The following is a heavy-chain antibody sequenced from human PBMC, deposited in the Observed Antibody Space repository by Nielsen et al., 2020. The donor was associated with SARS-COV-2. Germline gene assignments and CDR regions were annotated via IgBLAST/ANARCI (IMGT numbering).Heavy chain of an antibody. CDR3: AREGYNYGCDY. J-gene: IGHJ4*02. CDR2: INPNSGGT. Sequence: ASVKVSCKASGYTFTSYAMNWVRQAPGQGLEWMGRINPNSGGTNYAQKFQGRVTMTRDTSISTAYMELSRLRSDDTAVYYCAREGYNYGCDYWGQGTLVTVSS. CDR1: GYTFTSYA. V-gene: IGHV1-2*06. D-gene: IGHD1-1*01.